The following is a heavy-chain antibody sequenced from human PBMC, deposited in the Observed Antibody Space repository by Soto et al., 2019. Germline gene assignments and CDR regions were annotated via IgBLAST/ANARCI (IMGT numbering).Heavy chain of an antibody. V-gene: IGHV3-23*01. J-gene: IGHJ4*02. CDR3: AKGIAVAGRSGVY. CDR1: GFTFSSYA. CDR2: ISGSGGST. D-gene: IGHD6-19*01. Sequence: EVQLLESGGGLVQPGGSLRLSCAASGFTFSSYAMSWVRQAPGKGLEWVSAISGSGGSTYYADSVKDRFTISRDNSKNTLYLQMNSLRAEDTAVYYCAKGIAVAGRSGVYWGQGTLVTVSS.